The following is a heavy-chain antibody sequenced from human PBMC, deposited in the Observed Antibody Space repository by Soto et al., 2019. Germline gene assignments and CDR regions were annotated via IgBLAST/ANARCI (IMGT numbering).Heavy chain of an antibody. D-gene: IGHD6-19*01. J-gene: IGHJ4*02. CDR2: ISGGADST. CDR3: AKATGYSSGWCNY. Sequence: GGSLRLSCAASGFTFSSYAMTWVRQAPGKGLEWVSTISGGADSTYYADSVKGRFTISRDSSKNTLYLQMNNLGAEDTAVYYCAKATGYSSGWCNYWGQGTLVTVSS. V-gene: IGHV3-23*01. CDR1: GFTFSSYA.